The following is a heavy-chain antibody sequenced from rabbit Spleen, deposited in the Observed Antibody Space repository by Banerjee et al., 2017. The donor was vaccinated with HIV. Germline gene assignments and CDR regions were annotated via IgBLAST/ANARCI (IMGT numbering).Heavy chain of an antibody. D-gene: IGHD1-1*01. CDR1: GIDFSSYYY. Sequence: QSLEESGGDLVKPGASLTLTCKASGIDFSSYYYMCWVRQAPGKGLEWIACMETSTDITWYASWAKGRFPISKTSSTTVTLQMTSLTAADTATYFCARDLDGVIGWNFGWWGPGTLVTVS. CDR3: ARDLDGVIGWNFGW. V-gene: IGHV1S40*01. CDR2: METSTDIT. J-gene: IGHJ4*01.